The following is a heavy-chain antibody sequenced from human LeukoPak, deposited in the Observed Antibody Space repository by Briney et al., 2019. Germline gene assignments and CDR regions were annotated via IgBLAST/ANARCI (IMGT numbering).Heavy chain of an antibody. D-gene: IGHD3-3*01. J-gene: IGHJ6*02. CDR2: ISTSGSTI. CDR3: ARVGSGYYPRSGYYYYGMDV. V-gene: IGHV3-48*03. Sequence: PGGSLTLSCAASGFTFSSYEMNWIRQAPGKGLEWVSYISTSGSTIYYADSVKGRFTISRDNAKNSLYLQINSLRAEDTAVYYCARVGSGYYPRSGYYYYGMDVWGQGTTVTVSS. CDR1: GFTFSSYE.